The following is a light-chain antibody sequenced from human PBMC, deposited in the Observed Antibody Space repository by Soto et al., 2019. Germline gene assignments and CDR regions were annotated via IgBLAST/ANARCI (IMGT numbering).Light chain of an antibody. V-gene: IGKV1-5*03. CDR1: QSISSW. CDR3: QQYGSSSPWT. J-gene: IGKJ1*01. Sequence: DIPMTQSPSTLSASVGDRVTITCRASQSISSWLAWYQQKPGKAPKLLIYKASSLETGVPSRFSGSGSGTEFTLIISSLQPDDFASYYCQQYGSSSPWTFGHGTKVEIK. CDR2: KAS.